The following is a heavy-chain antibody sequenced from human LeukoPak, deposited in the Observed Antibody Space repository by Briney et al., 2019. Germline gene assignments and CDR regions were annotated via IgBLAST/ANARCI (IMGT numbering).Heavy chain of an antibody. Sequence: PGRSLRLSCAASGFTFSSCGMHWVRQAPGKGLEWVAVISYDGSNKYYADSVKGRFTISRDNSKNTLYLQMNSLRAEDTAVYYCAKDDLWFGEDGMDVWGQGTTVTVSS. CDR3: AKDDLWFGEDGMDV. CDR2: ISYDGSNK. D-gene: IGHD3-10*01. V-gene: IGHV3-30*18. J-gene: IGHJ6*02. CDR1: GFTFSSCG.